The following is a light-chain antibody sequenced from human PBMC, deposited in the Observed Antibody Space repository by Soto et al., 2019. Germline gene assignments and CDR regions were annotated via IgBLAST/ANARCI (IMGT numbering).Light chain of an antibody. V-gene: IGKV1-5*03. CDR3: QHYTGFPRT. J-gene: IGKJ1*01. Sequence: DIQMTQSPSTLSASVGDRVTITCRASQSLSSWLAWYQQKPGKAPKLLIYKASSLQSGVPSRFSCTGSGTEFTLTITSLQPDDFETYYCQHYTGFPRTFGQGPTVDIK. CDR2: KAS. CDR1: QSLSSW.